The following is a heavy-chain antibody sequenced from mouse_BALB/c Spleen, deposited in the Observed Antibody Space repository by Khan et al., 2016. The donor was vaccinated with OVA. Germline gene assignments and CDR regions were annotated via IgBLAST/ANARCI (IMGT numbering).Heavy chain of an antibody. CDR2: INPKTGDT. CDR3: ARDAGRY. CDR1: GYTFPEYT. J-gene: IGHJ4*01. D-gene: IGHD3-3*01. V-gene: IGHV1-18*01. Sequence: VQLQQSGPELVKPGASVKISCKASGYTFPEYTMHWVKQSLGKSLDWIGVINPKTGDTAYNQKFKGKATLTVDKSSSTAYMEFRSLTSEDSAVCYCARDAGRYWGQGTSVTVAS.